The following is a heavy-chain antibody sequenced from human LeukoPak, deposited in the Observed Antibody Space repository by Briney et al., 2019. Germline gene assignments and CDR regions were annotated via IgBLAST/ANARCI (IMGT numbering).Heavy chain of an antibody. V-gene: IGHV4-31*03. CDR2: IYYSGST. J-gene: IGHJ4*02. CDR1: GGFISSGGYY. D-gene: IGHD4-17*01. Sequence: SQTLSLTCTVSGGFISSGGYYWSWIRQHPGKGLEWTGYIYYSGSTYYNPSLKSRVTISVDTSKNQFSLKLSSVTAADTAVYYCARDDYGDHIFDYWGQGTLVTVSS. CDR3: ARDDYGDHIFDY.